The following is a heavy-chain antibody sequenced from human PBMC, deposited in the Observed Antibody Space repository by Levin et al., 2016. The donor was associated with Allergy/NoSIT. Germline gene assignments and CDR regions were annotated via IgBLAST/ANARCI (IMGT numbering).Heavy chain of an antibody. D-gene: IGHD3-10*01. Sequence: SVKVSCKASGDTFTRYTFNWVRQAPGQGLEWMGRIIPMLGTTNYAQRFQGRVTITADTSTSTVFMELSSLRSEDTAVYYCAKFRRILVRAVIGALDVWGQGTTVTVSS. CDR1: GDTFTRYT. J-gene: IGHJ6*02. CDR3: AKFRRILVRAVIGALDV. CDR2: IIPMLGTT. V-gene: IGHV1-69*08.